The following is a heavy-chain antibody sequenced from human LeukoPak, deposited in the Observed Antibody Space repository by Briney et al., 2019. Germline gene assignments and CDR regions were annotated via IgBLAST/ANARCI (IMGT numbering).Heavy chain of an antibody. D-gene: IGHD1-26*01. V-gene: IGHV3-9*01. CDR3: AKDDSGTYYRTVSFQY. CDR2: LNWNSGSI. J-gene: IGHJ1*01. CDR1: GFTFDDYA. Sequence: PGRSLRLSCAASGFTFDDYAMHRVRQAPGKGLEWVSGLNWNSGSIGYADSVKGRFTISRDNAKNSLYLQMNSLRAEDTALYYCAKDDSGTYYRTVSFQYWGQGTLVTVSS.